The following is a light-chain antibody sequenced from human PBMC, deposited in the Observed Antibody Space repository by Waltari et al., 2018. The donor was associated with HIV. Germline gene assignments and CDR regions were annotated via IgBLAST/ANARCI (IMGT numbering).Light chain of an antibody. J-gene: IGLJ3*02. CDR1: SSNIGNTD. V-gene: IGLV1-51*01. Sequence: QSVLTQPPSVSAAPGQKVTISCSGSSSNIGNTDISWYQQLPGTAPKLLIYDNNQRPSGIPDRFSGSKSGTSATLGITGLQTGDEADYYCGTWDSSLSAGVFGGGTKLTVL. CDR3: GTWDSSLSAGV. CDR2: DNN.